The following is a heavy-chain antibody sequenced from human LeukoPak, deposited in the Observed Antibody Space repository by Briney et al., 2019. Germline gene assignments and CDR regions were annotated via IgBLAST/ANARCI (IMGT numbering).Heavy chain of an antibody. Sequence: ASVKVSCKASGYTFTSYAMHWVRQAPGQRLEWMGWINAGNGNTKYSQKFQGRVTITRDTSASTAYMELSSLGSEDTAVYYCARGYCSSTSCPIDYWGQGTLVTVSS. J-gene: IGHJ4*02. CDR1: GYTFTSYA. CDR2: INAGNGNT. V-gene: IGHV1-3*01. D-gene: IGHD2-2*01. CDR3: ARGYCSSTSCPIDY.